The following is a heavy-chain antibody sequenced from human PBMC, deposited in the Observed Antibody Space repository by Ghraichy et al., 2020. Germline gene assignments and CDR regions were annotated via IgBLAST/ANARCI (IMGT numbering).Heavy chain of an antibody. CDR1: GGSISSYY. J-gene: IGHJ3*02. Sequence: SQTLSLTCTVSGGSISSYYWSWIRQPAGKGLEWIGRFYTSGSTNYNPSLKSRVTMSADTSKNQFFLRLSSVTAADTALYYCARVGGTNFDFWSGYSDAFDIWGQGTIVTVSS. CDR2: FYTSGST. CDR3: ARVGGTNFDFWSGYSDAFDI. V-gene: IGHV4-4*07. D-gene: IGHD3-3*01.